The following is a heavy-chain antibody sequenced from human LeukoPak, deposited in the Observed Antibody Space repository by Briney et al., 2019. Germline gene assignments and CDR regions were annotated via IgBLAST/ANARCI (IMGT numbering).Heavy chain of an antibody. Sequence: ASVKVSRKASGFTLTSSAVQWVRQARGQRLEWIGWIFVGSGNTNSAQKFQERVTITRDMSTSTAYVELSSLRSEDTAVYYCPAAVTSGGMDVWGQGTTVTVSS. CDR1: GFTLTSSA. D-gene: IGHD2-21*02. J-gene: IGHJ6*02. V-gene: IGHV1-58*01. CDR2: IFVGSGNT. CDR3: PAAVTSGGMDV.